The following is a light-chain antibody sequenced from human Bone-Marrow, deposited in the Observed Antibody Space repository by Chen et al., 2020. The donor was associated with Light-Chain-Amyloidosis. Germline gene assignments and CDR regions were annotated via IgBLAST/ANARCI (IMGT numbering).Light chain of an antibody. Sequence: SYVLTQPSSVSVAPGQTATIACGGNNIGSTSVHWYQQTPGQAPLLVVYDDSVRPSGIPERLSSSNSGNTATQTISRVEAGDEADYYCQVWDRSSDRPVFGGGTKLTVL. CDR3: QVWDRSSDRPV. J-gene: IGLJ3*02. CDR2: DDS. V-gene: IGLV3-21*02. CDR1: NIGSTS.